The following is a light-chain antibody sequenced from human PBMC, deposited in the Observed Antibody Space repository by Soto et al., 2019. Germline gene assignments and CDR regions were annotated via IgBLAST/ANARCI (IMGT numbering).Light chain of an antibody. V-gene: IGKV1-6*01. J-gene: IGKJ2*01. Sequence: AIQMTQSPSSLSVSVGDRITITCRASQDIRDDVGWHQQKPGKAPKLLIYGTSNLQSEVPSRFSGSGSGTDFTLTISSLQPEDFATYYCLQDYIYPYTFGQGTKLDIK. CDR3: LQDYIYPYT. CDR2: GTS. CDR1: QDIRDD.